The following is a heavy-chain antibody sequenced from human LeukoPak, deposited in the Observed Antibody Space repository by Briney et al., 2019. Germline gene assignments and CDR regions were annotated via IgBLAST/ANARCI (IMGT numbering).Heavy chain of an antibody. V-gene: IGHV4-59*01. D-gene: IGHD1-7*01. Sequence: SETLSLTCTVSGGSISSYYWSWIRQPPGKGLEWIGYIYYSGSTNYNPSLKSRVTISVDTSKNQFSLKLSSVTAADTAVYYCARGRNWNWYYFDYWGQGTLVTVSS. CDR2: IYYSGST. CDR3: ARGRNWNWYYFDY. J-gene: IGHJ4*02. CDR1: GGSISSYY.